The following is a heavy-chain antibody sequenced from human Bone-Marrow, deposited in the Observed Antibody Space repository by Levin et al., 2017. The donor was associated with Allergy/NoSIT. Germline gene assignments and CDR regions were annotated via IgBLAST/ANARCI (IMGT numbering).Heavy chain of an antibody. CDR3: ARRSRGITYFFDS. CDR2: IYPADSDT. Sequence: TGESLKISCKASGFSFTSYWIAWVRQTPGEGLEWMGIIYPADSDTVYSPSFEGQVTISADKSINTAYLQWNSLKASDTALYYCARRSRGITYFFDSWGQGALVTVSS. CDR1: GFSFTSYW. D-gene: IGHD3-10*01. J-gene: IGHJ4*02. V-gene: IGHV5-51*01.